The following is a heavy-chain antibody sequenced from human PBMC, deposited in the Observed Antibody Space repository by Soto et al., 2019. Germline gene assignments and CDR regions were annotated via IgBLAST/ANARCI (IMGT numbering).Heavy chain of an antibody. V-gene: IGHV2-5*02. CDR1: GFSLSSTEKA. D-gene: IGHD6-19*01. Sequence: QITLKESGPTLVKPTQTLTLTCTFSGFSLSSTEKAEGWLRQPPGKTMEWLALIYWDDDKRYSPFLKSRLTITKDTYKNQVVLTMSNMDPVDTARYYCAHIVVAGLGYYFDYWGQGTLVTVSS. CDR2: IYWDDDK. J-gene: IGHJ4*02. CDR3: AHIVVAGLGYYFDY.